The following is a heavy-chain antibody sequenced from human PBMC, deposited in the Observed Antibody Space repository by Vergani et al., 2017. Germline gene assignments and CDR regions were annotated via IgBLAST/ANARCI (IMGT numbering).Heavy chain of an antibody. J-gene: IGHJ6*03. V-gene: IGHV1-8*02. CDR2: MNPNSGNT. CDR1: GYTFTSYD. D-gene: IGHD3-3*01. Sequence: QVQLVQSGAEVKKPGASVKVSCKASGYTFTSYDINWVRQATGQGLEWMGWMNPNSGNTGYAQKFQGRVTMTRNTSISTAYMELSSLRSEDTAVYYCARAVRFLEWLDLYYMDVWGKGTTVTVSS. CDR3: ARAVRFLEWLDLYYMDV.